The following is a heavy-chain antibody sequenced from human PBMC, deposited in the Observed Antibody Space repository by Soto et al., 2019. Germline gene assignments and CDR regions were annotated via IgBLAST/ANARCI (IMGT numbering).Heavy chain of an antibody. D-gene: IGHD2-21*02. CDR3: ARTVVTSPVAFDI. CDR2: IKPSGGST. Sequence: QVQLVQSGAEVKKPGASVKVSCKASGYTFTSYYMHWVRQAPGQGLEWMGIIKPSGGSTSYAQKFQGRITMTRDTSTSTVYMELSSLRSEDTAVYYCARTVVTSPVAFDIWGQGTMVTVSS. V-gene: IGHV1-46*01. CDR1: GYTFTSYY. J-gene: IGHJ3*02.